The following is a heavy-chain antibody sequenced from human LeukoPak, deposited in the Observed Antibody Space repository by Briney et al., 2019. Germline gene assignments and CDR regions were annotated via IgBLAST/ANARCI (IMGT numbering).Heavy chain of an antibody. CDR3: ARGRGRALDY. CDR2: INHSGST. V-gene: IGHV4-34*01. CDR1: GGSFSGYY. Sequence: SETLSLTCAVYGGSFSGYYWSWIRQPPGKGLEWIGEINHSGSTNYNPSFKSRVTISVDTSKNQFSLKLSSVTAADTAVYYCARGRGRALDYWGQGTLVTVSS. D-gene: IGHD6-25*01. J-gene: IGHJ4*02.